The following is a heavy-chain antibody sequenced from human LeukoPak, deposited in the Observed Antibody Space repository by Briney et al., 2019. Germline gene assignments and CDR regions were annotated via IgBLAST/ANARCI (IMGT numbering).Heavy chain of an antibody. J-gene: IGHJ6*02. Sequence: ASVKVSCKASGYIFSSYVITWVRQAPGQGLEWMGWITAYNGNTNYAQKLQGRVTMTADTSTSTAYMELRTLRSDDTAVYYCATDSSGQTGVTTPYYWGQGTTVTVSS. V-gene: IGHV1-18*01. CDR2: ITAYNGNT. CDR3: ATDSSGQTGVTTPYY. D-gene: IGHD4-17*01. CDR1: GYIFSSYV.